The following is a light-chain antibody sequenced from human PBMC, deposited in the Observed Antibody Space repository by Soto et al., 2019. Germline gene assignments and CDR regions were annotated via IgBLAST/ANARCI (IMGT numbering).Light chain of an antibody. V-gene: IGKV3-20*01. CDR2: DAS. CDR3: QQYSSSSYT. J-gene: IGKJ2*01. CDR1: QSISTNF. Sequence: TVLTQSPGTLSLSPGERATLSCRASQSISTNFLAWYQHKPGQAPRLLIFDASRRAPGIPDRFSGSGSGTDFTLSISGLEPEDFAVYYCQQYSSSSYTFGQGTKLDIK.